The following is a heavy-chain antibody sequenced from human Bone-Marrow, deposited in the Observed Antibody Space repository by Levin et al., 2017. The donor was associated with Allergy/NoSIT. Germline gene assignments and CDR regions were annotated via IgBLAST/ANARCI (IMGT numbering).Heavy chain of an antibody. CDR2: ASGSGGST. Sequence: LSLPCAATGFPFRNSAMSWVRQAPGKGLEWVSAASGSGGSTYYADSVEGRFTISKDNSKNMLFLQLRALRAEDTAIYYCAKGTTTRPREGFDCWGRGTQVTVSS. CDR3: AKGTTTRPREGFDC. J-gene: IGHJ4*02. D-gene: IGHD1-26*01. V-gene: IGHV3-23*01. CDR1: GFPFRNSA.